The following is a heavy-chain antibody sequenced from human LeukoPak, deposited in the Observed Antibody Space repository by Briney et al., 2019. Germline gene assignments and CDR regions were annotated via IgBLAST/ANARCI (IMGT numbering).Heavy chain of an antibody. CDR1: GYTFTSYG. V-gene: IGHV1-18*01. CDR2: ISAYNGNT. Sequence: ASVKVSCKASGYTFTSYGISWVRQAPGQGLEWMGWISAYNGNTNYAQKLQGRVTMTTDTSTSTAYMELRSLRSDDTAVYYCARGKGIVVVPAAPDYFDYWGQGTLVTVSS. CDR3: ARGKGIVVVPAAPDYFDY. J-gene: IGHJ4*02. D-gene: IGHD2-2*01.